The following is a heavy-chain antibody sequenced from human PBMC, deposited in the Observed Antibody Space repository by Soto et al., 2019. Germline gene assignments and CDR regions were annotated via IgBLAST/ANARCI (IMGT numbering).Heavy chain of an antibody. Sequence: GGSLRLSCAASGFTFSSYGMHWVRQAPGKGLEWVAVIWYDGSNKYYADSVKGRFTISRDNSKNTLYLQMNSLRAEDTAVYYCARDSGPLRYYDSSGYKGFDYWGQGTLVTVSS. CDR3: ARDSGPLRYYDSSGYKGFDY. CDR1: GFTFSSYG. D-gene: IGHD3-22*01. J-gene: IGHJ4*02. V-gene: IGHV3-33*01. CDR2: IWYDGSNK.